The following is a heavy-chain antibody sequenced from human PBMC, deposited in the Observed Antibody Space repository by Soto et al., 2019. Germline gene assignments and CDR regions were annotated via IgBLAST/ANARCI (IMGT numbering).Heavy chain of an antibody. J-gene: IGHJ6*03. CDR3: AAGGLRNYYYYYMDV. D-gene: IGHD2-21*02. CDR1: GFTFTSSA. V-gene: IGHV1-58*02. Sequence: SVKVSCKASGFTFTSSAMQWVRQARGQRLEWVGWIVVGSGNTNYAQKFQERVTITRDMSTSTAYMELSSLRSEDTAVYYCAAGGLRNYYYYYMDVWGKGTTVTVSS. CDR2: IVVGSGNT.